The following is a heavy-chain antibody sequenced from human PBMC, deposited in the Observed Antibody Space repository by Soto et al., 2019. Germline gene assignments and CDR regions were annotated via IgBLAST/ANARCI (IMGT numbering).Heavy chain of an antibody. Sequence: QVQLVESGGGVVQPGRSLRLSCAASGFTFSSYGMHWVRQAPGKGLEWVAVIWYDGSNKYYADSVKGRFTSSRDNSKNSLYLQMNSLRAEDTAVYDCARARSSGWYDFDYWGQGALVTACS. D-gene: IGHD6-19*01. CDR3: ARARSSGWYDFDY. V-gene: IGHV3-33*01. CDR2: IWYDGSNK. J-gene: IGHJ4*02. CDR1: GFTFSSYG.